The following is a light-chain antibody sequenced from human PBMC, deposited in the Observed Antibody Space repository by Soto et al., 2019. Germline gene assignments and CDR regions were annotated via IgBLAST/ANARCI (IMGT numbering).Light chain of an antibody. CDR1: QSVSRD. Sequence: EIPLTQSPATLSSSPGERATLSCRASQSVSRDLAWYQQKPGQAPRLLIYDASNRATGFPARFSGGGSGTDLNLTISSLQPEDLAYYYCQKRDNGPPFGRGTKVDIK. J-gene: IGKJ3*01. CDR2: DAS. V-gene: IGKV3-11*01. CDR3: QKRDNGPP.